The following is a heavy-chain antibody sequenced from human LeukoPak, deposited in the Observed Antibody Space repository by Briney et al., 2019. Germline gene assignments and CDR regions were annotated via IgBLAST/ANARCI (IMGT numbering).Heavy chain of an antibody. J-gene: IGHJ6*03. CDR2: ISASGHYT. CDR3: AKDGSWGDYYFYFYMDV. V-gene: IGHV3-23*01. D-gene: IGHD3-16*01. Sequence: GGSLRLSCEASGSGFTFGNFALSWVRQAPGKGPEWLSGISASGHYTYYADSVKGRFTISRDDFKNTLYIDMNSLRAEDTAVYYCAKDGSWGDYYFYFYMDVWGKGTTVTVSS. CDR1: GSGFTFGNFA.